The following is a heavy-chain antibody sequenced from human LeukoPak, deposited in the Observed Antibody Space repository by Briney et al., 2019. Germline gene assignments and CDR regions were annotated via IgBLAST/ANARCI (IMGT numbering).Heavy chain of an antibody. CDR2: ISAYNGNT. V-gene: IGHV1-18*04. J-gene: IGHJ4*02. CDR3: ARLECSSSSCYFDY. D-gene: IGHD6-6*01. Sequence: ASVKVSCKASGYTFTSYYMHWVRQAPGQGLEWMGWISAYNGNTNYAQKLQGRVTMTTDTSTSTAYMELRSLRSDDTAVYYCARLECSSSSCYFDYWGQGTLVTVSS. CDR1: GYTFTSYY.